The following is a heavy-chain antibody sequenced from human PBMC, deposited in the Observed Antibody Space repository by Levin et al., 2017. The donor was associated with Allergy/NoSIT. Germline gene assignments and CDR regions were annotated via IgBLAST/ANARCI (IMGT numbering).Heavy chain of an antibody. J-gene: IGHJ4*02. D-gene: IGHD3-3*01. V-gene: IGHV4-59*01. CDR1: GGSISSYY. CDR2: IYYSGST. Sequence: SETLSLTCTVSGGSISSYYWSWIRQPPGKGLEWIGYIYYSGSTNYNPSLKSRVTISVDTSKNQFSLRLSSVTAADTAVYYCAGSRSGYTFDYWGQGTLVTVSS. CDR3: AGSRSGYTFDY.